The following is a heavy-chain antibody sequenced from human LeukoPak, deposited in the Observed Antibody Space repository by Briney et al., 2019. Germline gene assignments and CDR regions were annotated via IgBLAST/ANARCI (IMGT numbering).Heavy chain of an antibody. J-gene: IGHJ6*02. D-gene: IGHD5-18*01. V-gene: IGHV1-46*01. CDR2: INPSGGST. CDR3: ARVGGYSYGPEYYGMDV. CDR1: GYTFTSYY. Sequence: ASVKVSCKASGYTFTSYYMHWVRQAPGQGLEWMGIINPSGGSTSYAQKFQGRVTMTRDTSTSTVYMELSSLRSEDTAVYYCARVGGYSYGPEYYGMDVWGQGTTVTASS.